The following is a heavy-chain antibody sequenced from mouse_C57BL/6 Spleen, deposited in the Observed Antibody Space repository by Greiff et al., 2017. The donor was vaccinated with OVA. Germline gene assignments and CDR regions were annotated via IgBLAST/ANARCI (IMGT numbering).Heavy chain of an antibody. CDR2: ISDGGGST. D-gene: IGHD3-3*01. CDR1: GFTFSDYY. CDR3: TRQDNYVMDY. Sequence: EVQGVESGGGLVQPGGSLKLSCAASGFTFSDYYMYWVRQTPEKKLEWVAYISDGGGSTYYADTVKGRFTISRDNAKNTLYLQMSRLKSEDTAMYYCTRQDNYVMDYWGQGTSVTVSS. V-gene: IGHV5-12*01. J-gene: IGHJ4*01.